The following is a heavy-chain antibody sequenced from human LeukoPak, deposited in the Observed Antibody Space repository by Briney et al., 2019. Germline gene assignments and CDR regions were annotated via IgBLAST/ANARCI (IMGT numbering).Heavy chain of an antibody. CDR2: ISVGGGST. CDR1: GFTFSSYV. V-gene: IGHV3-23*01. D-gene: IGHD1-1*01. CDR3: VTRGTTGTKYLEH. Sequence: GGSLGLSCAASGFTFSSYVMTWVRQAPGKGLEWVSTISVGGGSTYYADSVKGRFTISRDNSKNTLHLQMDSLRVGDTAVYYCVTRGTTGTKYLEHWGQGTLVTVSS. J-gene: IGHJ4*02.